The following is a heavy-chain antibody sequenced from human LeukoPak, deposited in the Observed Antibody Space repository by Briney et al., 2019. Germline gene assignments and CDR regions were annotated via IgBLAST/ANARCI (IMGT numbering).Heavy chain of an antibody. D-gene: IGHD3-10*01. CDR1: GFTFSSYG. V-gene: IGHV3-23*01. Sequence: GGSLRLSCAASGFTFSSYGMSWVRQAPGKGLEWVSAISGSGGSTYYADSVKGRFTISRDNAKNSLYLQMNSLRAEDTAVYYCARGEYGSGSYHIDYWGQGTLVTVSS. CDR3: ARGEYGSGSYHIDY. J-gene: IGHJ4*02. CDR2: ISGSGGST.